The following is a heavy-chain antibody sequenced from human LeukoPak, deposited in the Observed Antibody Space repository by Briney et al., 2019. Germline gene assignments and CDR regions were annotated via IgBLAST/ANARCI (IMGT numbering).Heavy chain of an antibody. J-gene: IGHJ4*02. V-gene: IGHV3-7*01. CDR1: GFTFSRYW. CDR2: IRGDAGDK. CDR3: ARDVHGALDF. D-gene: IGHD4/OR15-4a*01. Sequence: GGSLRLSCAASGFTFSRYWMAWVRQAPGKGLEWVANIRGDAGDKGYADSVRDRFTISRDNGKNSLYLQINSLTAEDTAVYYCARDVHGALDFWGQGTLVVVSS.